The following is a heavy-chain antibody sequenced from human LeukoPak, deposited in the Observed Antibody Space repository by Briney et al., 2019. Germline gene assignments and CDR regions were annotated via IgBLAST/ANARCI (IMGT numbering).Heavy chain of an antibody. J-gene: IGHJ3*02. Sequence: GESLKISCKGSGYSFTRYWIAWVRQMPGEGLEWMGIINPTDSDTRYSPSFQGQVTISADKSISTAYLQWSSLKASDTAISYCARRGFYYDAGGYYDERGSDIWGQGTMVTVSS. CDR2: INPTDSDT. D-gene: IGHD3-22*01. CDR1: GYSFTRYW. CDR3: ARRGFYYDAGGYYDERGSDI. V-gene: IGHV5-51*01.